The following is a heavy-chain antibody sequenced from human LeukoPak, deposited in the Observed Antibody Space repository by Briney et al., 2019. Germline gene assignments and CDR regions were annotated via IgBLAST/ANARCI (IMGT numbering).Heavy chain of an antibody. J-gene: IGHJ5*01. CDR2: INSDGSRT. CDR1: GFTFSSYW. V-gene: IGHV3-74*01. D-gene: IGHD6-13*01. CDR3: TRVAAAGDLFWFDS. Sequence: PGGSLRLSCAASGFTFSSYWMHWVRQAPGKGLVWVSRINSDGSRTRYEDSVKGQFTISRDNAKNTLYLQVNSLRAEDTAVYYCTRVAAAGDLFWFDSWGQGTLVTVSS.